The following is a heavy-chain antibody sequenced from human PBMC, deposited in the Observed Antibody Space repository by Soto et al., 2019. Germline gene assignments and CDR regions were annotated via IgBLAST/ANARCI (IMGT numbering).Heavy chain of an antibody. CDR3: ASLSIVGATTSDYYYYGMDV. Sequence: SETLSLTCTVSGGSISSSTYYWGWMRQPPGKGLEWIASFFIGGNTYYNPSLKSRVTISVDTSKNQFSLKLSSVTAADTAVYYCASLSIVGATTSDYYYYGMDVWGQGTTVTVSS. CDR1: GGSISSSTYY. V-gene: IGHV4-39*01. CDR2: FFIGGNT. J-gene: IGHJ6*02. D-gene: IGHD1-26*01.